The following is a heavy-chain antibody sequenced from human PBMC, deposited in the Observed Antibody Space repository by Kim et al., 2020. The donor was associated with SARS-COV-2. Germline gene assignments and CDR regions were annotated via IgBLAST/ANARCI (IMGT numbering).Heavy chain of an antibody. D-gene: IGHD3-16*01. CDR1: GFTFSSYS. CDR3: ARDRGDYGMDV. V-gene: IGHV3-21*01. CDR2: ISSSSSYI. Sequence: GGSLRLSCAASGFTFSSYSMNWVRQAPGKGLEWVSSISSSSSYIYYADSVKGRFTISRDNAKNSLYLQMNSLRAEDTAVYYCARDRGDYGMDVWGQGTTVTVSS. J-gene: IGHJ6*02.